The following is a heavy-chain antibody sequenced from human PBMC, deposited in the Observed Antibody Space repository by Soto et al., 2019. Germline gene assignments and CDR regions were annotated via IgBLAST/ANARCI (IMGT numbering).Heavy chain of an antibody. CDR1: GFTFSSYG. CDR3: AREINYGDYVHAFDI. Sequence: PGGSLRLSCAASGFTFSSYGMHWVRQAPGKGLEWVAVIWYDGSNKYYADSVKGRFTISRDNSKNTLYLQMNSLRAEDTAVYYCAREINYGDYVHAFDIWGQGTMVTVSS. D-gene: IGHD4-17*01. J-gene: IGHJ3*02. V-gene: IGHV3-33*01. CDR2: IWYDGSNK.